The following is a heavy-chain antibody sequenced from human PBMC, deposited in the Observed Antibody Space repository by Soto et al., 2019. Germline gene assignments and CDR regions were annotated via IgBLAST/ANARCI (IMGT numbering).Heavy chain of an antibody. CDR1: GFTFSSYG. V-gene: IGHV3-30*18. J-gene: IGHJ6*02. D-gene: IGHD3-3*01. CDR3: AKDRAIFGVVSYYGMDV. Sequence: GGSLRLSCAASGFTFSSYGMHWVRQAPGKGLEWVAVISYDGSNKYYADSVKGRFTISRDNSKNTLYLQMNSLRAEDTAVYYCAKDRAIFGVVSYYGMDVWGQGTTVTVSS. CDR2: ISYDGSNK.